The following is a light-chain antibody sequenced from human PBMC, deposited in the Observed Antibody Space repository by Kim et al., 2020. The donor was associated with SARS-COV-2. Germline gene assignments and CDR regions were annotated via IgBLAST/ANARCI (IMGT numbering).Light chain of an antibody. CDR3: QVWDSSSDHVV. CDR2: YDS. J-gene: IGLJ2*01. V-gene: IGLV3-21*04. Sequence: PEKAARNTCGGDNIVSKSVHWYQQKPGQAPVLVIYYDSDRPSGIPERFSGSTSGNTATLTISRVEAGDEADYYCQVWDSSSDHVVFGGGTQLTVL. CDR1: NIVSKS.